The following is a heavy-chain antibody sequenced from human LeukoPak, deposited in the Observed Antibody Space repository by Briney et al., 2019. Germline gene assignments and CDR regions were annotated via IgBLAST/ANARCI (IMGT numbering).Heavy chain of an antibody. CDR2: INAGNGNT. D-gene: IGHD2-2*01. V-gene: IGHV1-3*01. J-gene: IGHJ4*02. Sequence: ASVKVSCKASGYTFTSYAMHWVRQAPGQRLEWMGWINAGNGNTKYSQKFQGRVTIIRDTSASTAYMELSSLRSEDTAVYYCARGEALDIVVVPAAIAFDYWGQGTLVTVSS. CDR3: ARGEALDIVVVPAAIAFDY. CDR1: GYTFTSYA.